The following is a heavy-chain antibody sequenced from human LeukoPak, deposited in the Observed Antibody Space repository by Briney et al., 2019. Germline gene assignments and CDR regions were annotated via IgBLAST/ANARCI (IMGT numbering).Heavy chain of an antibody. CDR1: GFTFSSYG. V-gene: IGHV3-33*06. CDR2: IWYDRSNK. D-gene: IGHD2-2*01. J-gene: IGHJ5*02. Sequence: GGSLRLSCAASGFTFSSYGMHWVRQAPGKGLEWVAVIWYDRSNKYYADSVEGRFTISRDNSKNTLYLQMNSLRAEDTAVYYCAKGQRYCSSTSCYNWFDPWGQGTLVTVSS. CDR3: AKGQRYCSSTSCYNWFDP.